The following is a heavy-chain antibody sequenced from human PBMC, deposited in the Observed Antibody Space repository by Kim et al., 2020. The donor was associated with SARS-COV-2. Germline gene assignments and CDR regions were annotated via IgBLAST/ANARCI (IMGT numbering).Heavy chain of an antibody. V-gene: IGHV4-59*01. Sequence: THYNPSLKSRVTISVDTSKNQFSLKLSSVTAADTAVYYCARTRGQQTFDYWGQGTLVTVSS. CDR3: ARTRGQQTFDY. CDR2: T. J-gene: IGHJ4*02. D-gene: IGHD6-13*01.